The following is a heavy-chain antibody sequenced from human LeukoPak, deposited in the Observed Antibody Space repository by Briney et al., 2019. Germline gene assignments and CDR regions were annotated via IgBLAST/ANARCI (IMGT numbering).Heavy chain of an antibody. V-gene: IGHV4-30-4*08. CDR1: GGSISSGDYY. J-gene: IGHJ6*03. Sequence: SQTLSLTCTVSGGSISSGDYYWSWIRQPPGKGLEWIGYIYYSGSTYYNPSLKSRVTISVDTSRNQFSLKLSSVTAADTAVYYCANGIVGAPDYYMDVWGKGTTVTVSS. CDR3: ANGIVGAPDYYMDV. D-gene: IGHD1-26*01. CDR2: IYYSGST.